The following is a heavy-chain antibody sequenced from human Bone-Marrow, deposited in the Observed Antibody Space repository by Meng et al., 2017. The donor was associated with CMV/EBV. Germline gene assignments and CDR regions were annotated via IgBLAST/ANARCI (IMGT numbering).Heavy chain of an antibody. CDR1: GYTLTELS. V-gene: IGHV1-24*01. J-gene: IGHJ4*02. Sequence: ASVKVSCKVSGYTLTELSMHWVRQAPGKGLEWMGSFDPEDGETIYAQKFQGRVTMTEDTSTDTAYMELSSLRSEDTAVYYCATQNTARGPHFDYWGQGTLVTVSS. CDR2: FDPEDGET. D-gene: IGHD5-18*01. CDR3: ATQNTARGPHFDY.